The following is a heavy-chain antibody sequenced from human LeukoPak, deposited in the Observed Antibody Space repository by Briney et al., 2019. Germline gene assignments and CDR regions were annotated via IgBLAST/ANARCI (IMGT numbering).Heavy chain of an antibody. V-gene: IGHV4-39*07. CDR2: IFYSGST. Sequence: SETLSLTCTVSRGSISTSNYYWGWVRQPPGKALEWIGNIFYSGSTYYSPSLKSRVTISVDTSKDQFSLKLSSVTAADTAVYYCARSARGLWFGKNFDYWGQGALVTVSS. CDR1: RGSISTSNYY. J-gene: IGHJ4*02. CDR3: ARSARGLWFGKNFDY. D-gene: IGHD3-10*01.